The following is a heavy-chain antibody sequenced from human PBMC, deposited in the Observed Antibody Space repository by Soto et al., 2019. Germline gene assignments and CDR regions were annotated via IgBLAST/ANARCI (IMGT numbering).Heavy chain of an antibody. V-gene: IGHV3-21*01. Sequence: EVQLVESGGGLVKPGGSLRLSCAASGFTFSSYSMNWVRQAPGKGLEWVSSISSSSSYIYYADSVKGRFTISRDNAKNSLYLQMNSLRAEDTAVYYCARDLPRYCSCGSCYSYYFDYWGQGTLVTVSS. CDR2: ISSSSSYI. J-gene: IGHJ4*02. CDR3: ARDLPRYCSCGSCYSYYFDY. CDR1: GFTFSSYS. D-gene: IGHD2-15*01.